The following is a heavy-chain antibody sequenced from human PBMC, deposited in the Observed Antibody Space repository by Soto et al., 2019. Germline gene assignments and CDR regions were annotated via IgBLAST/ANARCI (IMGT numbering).Heavy chain of an antibody. Sequence: GSLRLSGAASGFSFRSYEMNWVLQAPWKGLEWISYISSSDNTIYYAGSVKGRFTISRDNAKNSLFLQMNSLRADDTAVYYCARSGAVAGNDYWGQGTLVTVSS. V-gene: IGHV3-48*03. J-gene: IGHJ4*02. CDR2: ISSSDNTI. CDR1: GFSFRSYE. CDR3: ARSGAVAGNDY. D-gene: IGHD6-19*01.